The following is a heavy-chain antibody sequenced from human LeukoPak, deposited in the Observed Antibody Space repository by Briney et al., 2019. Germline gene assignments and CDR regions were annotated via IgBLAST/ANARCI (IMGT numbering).Heavy chain of an antibody. J-gene: IGHJ4*02. CDR3: ARGIYYDSSGYYDY. CDR1: GGSISSGGYS. V-gene: IGHV4-30-2*01. CDR2: IYHSGST. D-gene: IGHD3-22*01. Sequence: SETLSLTCAVSGGSISSGGYSWSWIRQPPGKGLEWIGYIYHSGSTNYNPSLKSRVTISVDTSKNQFSLKLSSVTAADTAVYYCARGIYYDSSGYYDYWGQGTLVTVSS.